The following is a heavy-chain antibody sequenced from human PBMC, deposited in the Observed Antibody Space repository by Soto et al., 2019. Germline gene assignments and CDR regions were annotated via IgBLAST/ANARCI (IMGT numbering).Heavy chain of an antibody. CDR1: GGTFSSYA. V-gene: IGHV1-69*01. D-gene: IGHD3-10*01. CDR3: ARGYTVVRGVLGYGMDV. Sequence: QVQLVQSGAEVKKPGSSVKVSCKASGGTFSSYAISWVRQAPGQGLEWMGGIIPIFGTANYAQKFQGRVTITADESTSTAYMELSSVRCEDTAVYYCARGYTVVRGVLGYGMDVWGQGTTVTVSS. CDR2: IIPIFGTA. J-gene: IGHJ6*02.